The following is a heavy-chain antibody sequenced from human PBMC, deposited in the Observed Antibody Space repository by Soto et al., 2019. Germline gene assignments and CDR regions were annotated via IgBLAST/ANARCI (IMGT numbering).Heavy chain of an antibody. Sequence: QVQLVQSGAEVKKPGASVKVSCKASGYPFGNLDINWVRQVTGQGLEWMGWMNPSSGSAGYAQKFHGRVTITRNTSTSTAYMELSGLTSEDTATYYCARGRPWPYYGSGSLNWFDPWGQGTLVTVSS. CDR3: ARGRPWPYYGSGSLNWFDP. CDR1: GYPFGNLD. J-gene: IGHJ5*02. CDR2: MNPSSGSA. D-gene: IGHD3-10*01. V-gene: IGHV1-8*01.